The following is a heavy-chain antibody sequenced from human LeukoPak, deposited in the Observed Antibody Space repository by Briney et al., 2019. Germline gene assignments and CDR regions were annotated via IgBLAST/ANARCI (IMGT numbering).Heavy chain of an antibody. V-gene: IGHV4-38-2*02. CDR3: ARGRRWLQLLPFDY. CDR1: GYSISSGYY. D-gene: IGHD5-24*01. J-gene: IGHJ4*02. CDR2: INHSGST. Sequence: PSETLSLTCTVSGYSISSGYYWGWIRQPPGKGLEWIGEINHSGSTNYNPSLKGRVTISVDTSKNQFSLKLSSVTAADTAVYYCARGRRWLQLLPFDYWGQGTLVTVSS.